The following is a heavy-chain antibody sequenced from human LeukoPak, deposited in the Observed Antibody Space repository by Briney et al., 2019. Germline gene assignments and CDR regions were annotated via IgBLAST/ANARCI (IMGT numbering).Heavy chain of an antibody. D-gene: IGHD3-3*02. CDR3: ARVGDHFHWYLDL. V-gene: IGHV3-53*01. Sequence: GGSLRLSCAASGFSVSLNYMNWVRQAPGKGLEWVSILYSGSNTYYADSVKGRFTISRDSSKNMLFLHRNSLRAEDTAVYYCARVGDHFHWYLDLWGRSTLVTVSS. CDR2: LYSGSNT. CDR1: GFSVSLNY. J-gene: IGHJ2*01.